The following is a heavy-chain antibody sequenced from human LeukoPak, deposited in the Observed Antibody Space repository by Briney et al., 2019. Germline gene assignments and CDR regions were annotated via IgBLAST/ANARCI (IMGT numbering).Heavy chain of an antibody. CDR2: IWNDGSNK. J-gene: IGHJ4*02. V-gene: IGHV3-33*01. D-gene: IGHD3-22*01. CDR1: GFTFSTYG. CDR3: ATDPDSSGYYYPIFDY. Sequence: GRSLRLSCTASGFTFSTYGMHWVRQAPGKGLEWMALIWNDGSNKYYADSVKGRFTMSRDNSKNTLYLQMNSLRAEDTAVYYCATDPDSSGYYYPIFDYWGQGTLVTVSS.